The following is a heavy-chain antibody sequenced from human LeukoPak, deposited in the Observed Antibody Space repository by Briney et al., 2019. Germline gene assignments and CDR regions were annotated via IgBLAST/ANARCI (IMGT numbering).Heavy chain of an antibody. V-gene: IGHV3-23*01. Sequence: PGGSLRLSCEASGFTFSTFAMIWVRQPPGKGLEWVSSIFPSGGEIHYAASVRGRFTISRHNSKSTLSLQMNSLRAEDTAIYYCATYRQVLLPFESWGQGTLVTVSS. D-gene: IGHD2/OR15-2a*01. CDR1: GFTFSTFA. J-gene: IGHJ4*02. CDR2: IFPSGGEI. CDR3: ATYRQVLLPFES.